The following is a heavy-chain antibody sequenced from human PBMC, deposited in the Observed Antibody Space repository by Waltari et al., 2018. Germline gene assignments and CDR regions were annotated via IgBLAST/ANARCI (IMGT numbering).Heavy chain of an antibody. V-gene: IGHV4-39*07. D-gene: IGHD2-2*01. J-gene: IGHJ5*02. Sequence: QLQLQESGPGLVKPSETLSLTCTVSGGSISSSSYYWGWIRQPPGKGLEWIGSIYYSGRTYYNPSLKIRVTISVDTSKNQFSLKLSSVTAADTAVYYCAREEMCSSTSCPPFDPWGQGTLVTVSS. CDR2: IYYSGRT. CDR3: AREEMCSSTSCPPFDP. CDR1: GGSISSSSYY.